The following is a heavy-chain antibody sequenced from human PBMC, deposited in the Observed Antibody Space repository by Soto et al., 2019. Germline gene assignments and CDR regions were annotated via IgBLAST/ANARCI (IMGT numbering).Heavy chain of an antibody. CDR1: GYSFTSYW. V-gene: IGHV5-51*01. CDR3: ARHWYSSGRLPNTYYYYGIDV. Sequence: GESLKLSCKGSGYSFTSYWIGWVRQMPGKGLEWMGIIYPGDSDTRYSPSFQGQVTISADKSISTAYLQWSSLNASDTAMYYCARHWYSSGRLPNTYYYYGIDVSGQGTTVTVSS. CDR2: IYPGDSDT. J-gene: IGHJ6*02. D-gene: IGHD6-19*01.